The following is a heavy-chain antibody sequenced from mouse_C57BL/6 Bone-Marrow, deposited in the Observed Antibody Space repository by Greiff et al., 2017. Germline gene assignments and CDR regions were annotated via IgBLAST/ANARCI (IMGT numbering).Heavy chain of an antibody. CDR3: ARADAMDY. J-gene: IGHJ4*01. Sequence: EVKVVESEGGLVQPGSSMKLSCTASGFTFSDYYMAWVRQVPEKGLEWVANINYDGSSTYYLDSLKSRFIISRDNAKNILYLQMSSLKSEDTATYYCARADAMDYWGQGTSGTVSS. CDR1: GFTFSDYY. V-gene: IGHV5-16*01. CDR2: INYDGSST.